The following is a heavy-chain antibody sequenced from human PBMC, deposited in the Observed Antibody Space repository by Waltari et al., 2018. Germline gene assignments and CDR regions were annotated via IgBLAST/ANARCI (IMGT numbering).Heavy chain of an antibody. CDR2: IDYSGST. CDR1: GGSISSSSYY. D-gene: IGHD6-13*01. CDR3: AREPGIAAAGHFDP. Sequence: QLQLQESGPGLVKPSATLSPPCTVSGGSISSSSYYWGWIRQPPGKGREWIGSIDYSGSTYYNPSLKSRVTISVDTSKNQFSLKLSSVTAADTAVYYCAREPGIAAAGHFDPWGQGTLVTVSS. V-gene: IGHV4-39*07. J-gene: IGHJ5*02.